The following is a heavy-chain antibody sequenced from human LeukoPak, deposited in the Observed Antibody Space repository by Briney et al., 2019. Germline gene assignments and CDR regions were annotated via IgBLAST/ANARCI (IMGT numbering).Heavy chain of an antibody. D-gene: IGHD4-17*01. CDR2: LKQDGGEK. V-gene: IGHV3-7*01. CDR3: ARGGDYSDY. J-gene: IGHJ4*02. CDR1: GFIFSSYW. Sequence: GGSLRLSCAASGFIFSSYWMNWVRQAPGKGLEWAANLKQDGGEKYYVDSVKGRFTIFRDNAKNSLYLQMNSLRAEDTAVYYCARGGDYSDYWGQGTLVTVSS.